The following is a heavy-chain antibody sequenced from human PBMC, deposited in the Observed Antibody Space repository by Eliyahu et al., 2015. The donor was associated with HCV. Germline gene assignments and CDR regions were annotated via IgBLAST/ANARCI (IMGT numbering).Heavy chain of an antibody. CDR1: GGTFSSYA. D-gene: IGHD5-18*01. CDR2: IIPIFGTA. CDR3: ARDLVEAKDTAIASASNAFDI. V-gene: IGHV1-69*01. Sequence: QVQLVQSGAEVKKPGSSVKVSCKASGGTFSSYAISWVRRAPGQGLEWMGGIIPIFGTANYAQKFQDRVTITADESTSTAYMELSSLRSEDTAVYYCARDLVEAKDTAIASASNAFDIWGQGTMVTVSS. J-gene: IGHJ3*02.